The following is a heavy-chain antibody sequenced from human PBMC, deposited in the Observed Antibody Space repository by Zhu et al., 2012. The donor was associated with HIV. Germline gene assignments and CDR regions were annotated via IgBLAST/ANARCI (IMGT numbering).Heavy chain of an antibody. V-gene: IGHV4-34*01. CDR1: GGSFSGYY. J-gene: IGHJ5*02. D-gene: IGHD1-26*01. Sequence: QVQLKQWGAGLLKPSETRSLTCAVYGGSFSGYYWSWIRQSPGKGLEWIGEVSHSGVTNYKASLKTRVTISIDTSKNQFSLKMKSVTAADTAIYYCARGLGIVSTLSNWFDPWGQGSLITVSS. CDR2: VSHSGVT. CDR3: ARGLGIVSTLSNWFDP.